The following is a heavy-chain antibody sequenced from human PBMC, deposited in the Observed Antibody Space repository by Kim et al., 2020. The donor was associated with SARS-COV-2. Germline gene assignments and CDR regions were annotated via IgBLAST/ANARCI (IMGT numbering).Heavy chain of an antibody. D-gene: IGHD3-22*01. CDR3: ARGPDYYDSSGYYYSDY. Sequence: SVKVSCKASGGTFSSYAISWVRQAPGQGLEWMGGIIPIFGTANYAQKFQGRVTITADESTSTAYMELSSLRSEDTAVYYCARGPDYYDSSGYYYSDYWGQGTLVTVSS. CDR1: GGTFSSYA. CDR2: IIPIFGTA. J-gene: IGHJ4*02. V-gene: IGHV1-69*13.